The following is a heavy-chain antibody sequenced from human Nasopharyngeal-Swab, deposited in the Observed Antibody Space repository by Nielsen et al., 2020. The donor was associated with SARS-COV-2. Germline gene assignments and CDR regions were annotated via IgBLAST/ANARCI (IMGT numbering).Heavy chain of an antibody. CDR2: ISWNSGSI. Sequence: SLKISCAASGFTFDDYAMHWVRQAPGKGLEWVSGISWNSGSIGYADSVKGRLTISRDNAKNSLYLQMNSLRAEDTALYYCAKGGYCSGGSCFNWFDPWGQGTLVTVSS. CDR1: GFTFDDYA. V-gene: IGHV3-9*01. J-gene: IGHJ5*02. D-gene: IGHD2-15*01. CDR3: AKGGYCSGGSCFNWFDP.